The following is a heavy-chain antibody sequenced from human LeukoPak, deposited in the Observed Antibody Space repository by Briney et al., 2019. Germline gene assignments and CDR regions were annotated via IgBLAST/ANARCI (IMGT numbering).Heavy chain of an antibody. V-gene: IGHV4-31*03. CDR3: ARAGYYTYYYYYGMDV. CDR1: GGSVSSGGYY. J-gene: IGHJ6*02. D-gene: IGHD3-3*01. Sequence: SQTLSFTCTVSGGSVSSGGYYWSWIRQHPGRGLEWIGYIYYSGSTYYNPFLKSRVTISVDTSKNQFSLKLSSVTAADTAVYYCARAGYYTYYYYYGMDVWGQGTTVTVSS. CDR2: IYYSGST.